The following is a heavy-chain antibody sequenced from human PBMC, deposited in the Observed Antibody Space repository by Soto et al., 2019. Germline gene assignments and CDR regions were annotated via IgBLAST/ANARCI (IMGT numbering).Heavy chain of an antibody. J-gene: IGHJ6*03. CDR1: GFTFSSYW. D-gene: IGHD3-10*01. V-gene: IGHV3-7*01. CDR2: IKQDGSEK. CDR3: ARDRPHYYGSGSYRSYYYYYMDV. Sequence: GGSLRLSCAASGFTFSSYWMSWVRQAPGKGLEWVANIKQDGSEKYYVDSVKGRFTISRDNAKNSLYLQMNSLRAEDTAVYYCARDRPHYYGSGSYRSYYYYYMDVWGKGTTVTVSS.